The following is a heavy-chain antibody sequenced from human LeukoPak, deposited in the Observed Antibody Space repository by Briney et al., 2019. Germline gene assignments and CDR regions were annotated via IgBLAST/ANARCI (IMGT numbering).Heavy chain of an antibody. Sequence: GRSLRLSCAASGFTFSSYGMHWVRQAPGKGLEWVAVISYDGSNKYYADSVKGRFTISRDNSKNTLYLQMNSLRAEDTAVYYCAKDMASRDDYSNLFDYWGQGTLVTVSS. D-gene: IGHD4-11*01. CDR2: ISYDGSNK. J-gene: IGHJ4*02. CDR3: AKDMASRDDYSNLFDY. V-gene: IGHV3-30*18. CDR1: GFTFSSYG.